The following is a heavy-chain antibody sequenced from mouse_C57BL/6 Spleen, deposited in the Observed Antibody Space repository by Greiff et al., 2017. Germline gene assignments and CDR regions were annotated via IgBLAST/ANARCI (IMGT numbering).Heavy chain of an antibody. CDR2: ISSGGSYT. V-gene: IGHV5-6*01. CDR1: GFTFSSYG. CDR3: ASYDDAPFDY. D-gene: IGHD2-4*01. Sequence: EVKLMESGGDLVKPGGSLKLSCAASGFTFSSYGMSWVRQTPDKRLEWVATISSGGSYTYYPDSVKGRFTISRDNAKNTPYLQMSSLKSEDTTMYYCASYDDAPFDYWGQGTSLTVSS. J-gene: IGHJ2*02.